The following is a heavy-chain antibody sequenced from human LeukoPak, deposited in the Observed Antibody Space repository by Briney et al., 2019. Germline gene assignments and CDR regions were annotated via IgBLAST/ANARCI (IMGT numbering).Heavy chain of an antibody. CDR2: IDHSGST. Sequence: SETLFLTCAVYGGSFSGYYWNWIRQPPGKGLEWIGKIDHSGSTDYNPSLNSRVTISLDTSKNQFSLKLNSVTAADTAVYYCARGGPSIVDPWGQGNMVTVSS. D-gene: IGHD2-15*01. V-gene: IGHV4-34*01. CDR1: GGSFSGYY. CDR3: ARGGPSIVDP. J-gene: IGHJ5*02.